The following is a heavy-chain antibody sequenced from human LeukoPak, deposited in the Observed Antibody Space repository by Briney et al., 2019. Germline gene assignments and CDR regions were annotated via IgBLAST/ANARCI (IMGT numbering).Heavy chain of an antibody. CDR2: IYYSGST. CDR1: GGSISSGDYY. V-gene: IGHV4-30-4*01. D-gene: IGHD3-10*01. J-gene: IGHJ3*02. Sequence: SQTLSLTCTVSGGSISSGDYYWSWLRQPPGKGLEWIGYIYYSGSTYYNPSLKSRVTISVDTSKNQFSLKLSSVTAADTAVYYCASPMVRGVMSFGAFDIWGQGTMVTVSS. CDR3: ASPMVRGVMSFGAFDI.